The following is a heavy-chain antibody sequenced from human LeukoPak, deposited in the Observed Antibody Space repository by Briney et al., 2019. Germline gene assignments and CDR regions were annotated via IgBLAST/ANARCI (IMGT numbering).Heavy chain of an antibody. CDR3: ARARCSRTSCNTESDY. V-gene: IGHV3-74*01. CDR1: GFTLSPYW. D-gene: IGHD2-2*01. CDR2: INSDGSST. Sequence: PGGSLRLSCSASGFTLSPYWMHWVRQSPGKGPVWVSRINSDGSSTTYADSVKGRFTISRDNTKNTLYLQMNILRAEDTAVYYCARARCSRTSCNTESDYWGQGTLVTVSS. J-gene: IGHJ4*02.